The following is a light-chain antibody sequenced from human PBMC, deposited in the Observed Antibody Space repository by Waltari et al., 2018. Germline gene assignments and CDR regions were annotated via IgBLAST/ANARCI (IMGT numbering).Light chain of an antibody. V-gene: IGKV2-28*01. CDR3: MQALQTPRAIT. CDR2: LGS. J-gene: IGKJ5*01. CDR1: SGLLQVNGNNY. Sequence: DILMTQSPLSLPVTPGETAAISFRASSGLLQVNGNNYVNWFLQKPGQSPRLLIYLGSNRPSGVPDRFSGSGSGTDFTLKISRVEAEDVGVYYCMQALQTPRAITFGQGTRLEIK.